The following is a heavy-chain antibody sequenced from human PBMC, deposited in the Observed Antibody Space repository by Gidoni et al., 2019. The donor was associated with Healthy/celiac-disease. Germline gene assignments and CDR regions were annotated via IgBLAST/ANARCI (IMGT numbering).Heavy chain of an antibody. CDR2: IRSKAYGGTT. J-gene: IGHJ4*02. Sequence: EVQLVESGGGLVQPGRSLRLSCTASGFTFGDYAMSWVRQAPGKGLEWVGFIRSKAYGGTTEYAASVKGRFTISRDDSKSIAYLQMNSLKTEDTAVYYCMGKVGYWGQGTLVTVSS. D-gene: IGHD1-26*01. V-gene: IGHV3-49*04. CDR1: GFTFGDYA. CDR3: MGKVGY.